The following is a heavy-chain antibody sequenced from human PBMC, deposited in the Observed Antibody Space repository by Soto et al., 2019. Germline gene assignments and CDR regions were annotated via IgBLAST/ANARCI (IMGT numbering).Heavy chain of an antibody. D-gene: IGHD3-16*02. Sequence: QVQLVQSGAEVKKPGAVVKVSCKASGYTFTSYYMHWVRQAPGQGLVWMGIINPSGGSTSYAQQVQGRVTMTSDTSTSTVYMELSSLKSEDTAVYYCARALLPSSSRYYCMDVWGQGTTVTVSS. CDR1: GYTFTSYY. CDR2: INPSGGST. V-gene: IGHV1-46*01. CDR3: ARALLPSSSRYYCMDV. J-gene: IGHJ6*02.